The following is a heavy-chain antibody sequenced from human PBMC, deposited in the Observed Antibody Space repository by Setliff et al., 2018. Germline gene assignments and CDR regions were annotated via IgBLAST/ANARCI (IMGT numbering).Heavy chain of an antibody. CDR2: LYYSGNT. Sequence: TSETLSLTCNVSGGSISSYSWSWIRQAPGKGLEWIGYLYYSGNTNYNPPLKSRVTISGDTSQNYFSLKLTSVTEADTAVYYCARGPPGYYYYMNVWGQGTTVTVSS. V-gene: IGHV4-59*01. J-gene: IGHJ6*03. CDR1: GGSISSYS. CDR3: ARGPPGYYYYMNV.